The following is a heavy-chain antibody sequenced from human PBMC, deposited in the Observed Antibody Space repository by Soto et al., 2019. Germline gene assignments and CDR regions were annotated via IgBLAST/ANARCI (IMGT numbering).Heavy chain of an antibody. CDR2: INVYNGDR. J-gene: IGHJ5*02. D-gene: IGHD2-21*02. V-gene: IGHV1-18*01. Sequence: QVQVVQSGPELKKPGASVKVSCKAQGYIFTKYGIGWVRQAPGHGLEWMGLINVYNGDRKVVQKFQDRVSMTTDTATDTAYMELKSLRSGETAVYYCARLQLGGDRMLNWFDPWGQGTLVTVSS. CDR1: GYIFTKYG. CDR3: ARLQLGGDRMLNWFDP.